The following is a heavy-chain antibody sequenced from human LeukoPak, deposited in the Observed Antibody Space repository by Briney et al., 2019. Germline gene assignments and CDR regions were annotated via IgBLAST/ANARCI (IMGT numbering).Heavy chain of an antibody. Sequence: ASVKVSCKASGYTFTSYAMHWVRQAPGQRLEWMGWINAGNGNTKYSQEFQGRVTITRDTSASTAYMELSSLRSEDMAVYYCARDNSVEDTAWWFDPWGQGTLSPSPQ. V-gene: IGHV1-3*03. D-gene: IGHD4-23*01. J-gene: IGHJ5*02. CDR1: GYTFTSYA. CDR3: ARDNSVEDTAWWFDP. CDR2: INAGNGNT.